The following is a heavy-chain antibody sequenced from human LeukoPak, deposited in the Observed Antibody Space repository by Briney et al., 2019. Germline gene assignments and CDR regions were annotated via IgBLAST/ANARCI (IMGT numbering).Heavy chain of an antibody. D-gene: IGHD4-23*01. Sequence: GESLKISCKGSGYSFTSYWIGWVRQMPGKGLEWMGIIYPGDSDTRYSPSFQGQVTISADKSISTAYLQWSSLKASDTAMYYCARQPDYGGNSRTFDYWGQGTLVTVSS. V-gene: IGHV5-51*01. CDR1: GYSFTSYW. CDR3: ARQPDYGGNSRTFDY. CDR2: IYPGDSDT. J-gene: IGHJ4*02.